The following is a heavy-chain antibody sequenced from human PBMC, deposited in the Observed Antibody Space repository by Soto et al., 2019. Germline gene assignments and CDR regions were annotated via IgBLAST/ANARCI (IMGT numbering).Heavy chain of an antibody. J-gene: IGHJ4*02. D-gene: IGHD3-10*01. CDR1: GFTFSNAW. CDR3: TTVGYYGSGSYAYGDVDY. CDR2: IKSKTDGGTT. V-gene: IGHV3-15*01. Sequence: GGSLRLSCAASGFTFSNAWMSWVRQAPGKGLEWVGRIKSKTDGGTTDYAAPVKGRFTISRDDSKNTLYLQMNSLKTEDTAVYYCTTVGYYGSGSYAYGDVDYWGQGTLVTVSS.